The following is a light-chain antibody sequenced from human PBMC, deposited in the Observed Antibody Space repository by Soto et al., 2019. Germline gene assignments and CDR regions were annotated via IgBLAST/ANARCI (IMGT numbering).Light chain of an antibody. CDR2: DAS. Sequence: EIVLTQSPGTLSLSPGERATLSCRASQSVSRNYLAWFQKKPGQAPRLLIYDASTRATGIPDKFGGSGSGTDFTLTISRLEPEDFAVYFCQQYFTSPITFGGGTKVEIK. J-gene: IGKJ4*02. CDR3: QQYFTSPIT. CDR1: QSVSRNY. V-gene: IGKV3-20*01.